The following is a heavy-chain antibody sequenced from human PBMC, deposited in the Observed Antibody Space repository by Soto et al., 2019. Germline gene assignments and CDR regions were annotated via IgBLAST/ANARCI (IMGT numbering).Heavy chain of an antibody. J-gene: IGHJ6*02. CDR3: ARGGGYSFGFDSYYGMEV. V-gene: IGHV4-34*01. Sequence: PSETLSLTCDFYVGSFSGYYWSCIRDPPGKWLEWIGEINHSGSTNYNPSLKSRTTISAHTSKNQLSLRVSSVTAADTAVYYCARGGGYSFGFDSYYGMEVLGQGTTVILSS. D-gene: IGHD5-18*01. CDR2: INHSGST. CDR1: VGSFSGYY.